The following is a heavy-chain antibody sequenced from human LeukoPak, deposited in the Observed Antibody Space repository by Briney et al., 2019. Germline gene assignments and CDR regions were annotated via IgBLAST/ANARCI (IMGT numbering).Heavy chain of an antibody. Sequence: ASVKVSCKASGYTFTSYDINWVRQATGQGLEWMGWMNPNSGNTGYPQKFQGRVTMTRNTSISTAYLELSSLRSVDTAVYYCARAESRGYTGFDPWGQGTLVTVSS. D-gene: IGHD3-22*01. CDR2: MNPNSGNT. CDR3: ARAESRGYTGFDP. J-gene: IGHJ5*02. CDR1: GYTFTSYD. V-gene: IGHV1-8*01.